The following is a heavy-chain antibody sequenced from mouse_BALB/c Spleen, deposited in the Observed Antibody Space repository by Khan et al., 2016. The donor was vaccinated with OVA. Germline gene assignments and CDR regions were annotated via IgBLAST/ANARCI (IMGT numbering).Heavy chain of an antibody. CDR3: ARHGTSSWFAY. J-gene: IGHJ3*01. D-gene: IGHD1-1*01. V-gene: IGHV1S135*01. CDR2: IDPFNGST. CDR1: GYSFTTYY. Sequence: VQLQQPGPELMKPGASVKISCKASGYSFTTYYIHWVKQSHGKSLEWIGYIDPFNGSTTYNQKFKGKATLTVDKSSSTAYMHLSSLTSEDSAVYYWARHGTSSWFAYWGQGTLVTVSA.